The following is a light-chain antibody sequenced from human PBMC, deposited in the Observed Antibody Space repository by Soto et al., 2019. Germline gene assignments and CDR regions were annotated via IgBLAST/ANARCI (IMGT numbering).Light chain of an antibody. Sequence: DLQMTQSPSTLSASVGDRVTITCRASQSISTWLAWYQQKPGKAPKLLIYTASNLERGVPSRFSGSGSGTEFTLTISSLQPDDFATYYCQQHNSYPRTF. CDR1: QSISTW. CDR3: QQHNSYPRT. V-gene: IGKV1-5*03. CDR2: TAS. J-gene: IGKJ1*01.